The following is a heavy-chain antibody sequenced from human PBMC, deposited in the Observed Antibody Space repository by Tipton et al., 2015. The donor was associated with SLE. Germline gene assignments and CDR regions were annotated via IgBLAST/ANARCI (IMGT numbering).Heavy chain of an antibody. J-gene: IGHJ6*02. V-gene: IGHV4-59*08. CDR2: IHNSGST. Sequence: TLSLTCTVSGGSVTTNYWNWIRQPPGKGLEWIGYIHNSGSTKSNPSLRSRVTISADTSKNQISLKLISVTAADTAVYYCARHRPHSSSWFQGLYYALDVRGQGATVTVSS. D-gene: IGHD6-13*01. CDR3: ARHRPHSSSWFQGLYYALDV. CDR1: GGSVTTNY.